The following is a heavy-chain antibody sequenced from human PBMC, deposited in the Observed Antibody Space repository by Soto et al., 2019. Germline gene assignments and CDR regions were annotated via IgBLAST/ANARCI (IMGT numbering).Heavy chain of an antibody. D-gene: IGHD6-13*01. CDR3: ASGPYSSSWYSDYPDY. CDR1: GFTFSNYG. J-gene: IGHJ4*02. CDR2: ISYDGDNE. Sequence: GGSLRLSCAASGFTFSNYGMHWVRQAPGKGLEWVAIISYDGDNEYYADSVRGRFTISRDNAENSLYLQMNSLRAEDTAVYYCASGPYSSSWYSDYPDYWGQGTLVTVSS. V-gene: IGHV3-30*03.